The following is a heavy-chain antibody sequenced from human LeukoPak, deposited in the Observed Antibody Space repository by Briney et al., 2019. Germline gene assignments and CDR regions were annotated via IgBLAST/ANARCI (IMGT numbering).Heavy chain of an antibody. CDR1: GFTFSSYW. CDR2: INTDGSST. V-gene: IGHV3-74*01. CDR3: AREVAGDFDY. J-gene: IGHJ4*02. D-gene: IGHD6-13*01. Sequence: GGSLRLSYAAFGFTFSSYWMHWVRQAPGKGLVWVSRINTDGSSTSYADSVKGRFTISRDNAKNTLYLQMNSLRAEDTAVYYCAREVAGDFDYWGQGTLVTVSS.